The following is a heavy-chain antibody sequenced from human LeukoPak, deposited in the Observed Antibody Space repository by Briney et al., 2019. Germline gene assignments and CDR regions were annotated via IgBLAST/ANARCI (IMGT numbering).Heavy chain of an antibody. CDR3: ARQGVGYDSSGYYFDY. CDR2: IYYSGST. Sequence: PSQTLSLTCAVSGGSISSGGYSWSWIRQPPGKGLEWIGYIYYSGSTYYNPSLKSRVTISVDTSKNQFSLKLSSVTAADTAVYYCARQGVGYDSSGYYFDYWGQGTLVTVSS. CDR1: GGSISSGGYS. D-gene: IGHD3-22*01. J-gene: IGHJ4*02. V-gene: IGHV4-30-2*03.